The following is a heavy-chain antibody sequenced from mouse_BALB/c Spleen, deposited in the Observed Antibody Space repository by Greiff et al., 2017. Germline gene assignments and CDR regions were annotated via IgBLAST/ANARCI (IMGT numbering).Heavy chain of an antibody. CDR2: ILPGSGST. Sequence: QVQLQQSGAELMKPGASVKISCKATGYTFSSYWIEWVKQRPGHGLEWIGEILPGSGSTNYNAKFKGKATFTADTSSNTAYMQLSSLTSEDSAVYYCARRLADDYWGQGTTLTVSS. V-gene: IGHV1-9*01. CDR1: GYTFSSYW. J-gene: IGHJ2*01. CDR3: ARRLADDY.